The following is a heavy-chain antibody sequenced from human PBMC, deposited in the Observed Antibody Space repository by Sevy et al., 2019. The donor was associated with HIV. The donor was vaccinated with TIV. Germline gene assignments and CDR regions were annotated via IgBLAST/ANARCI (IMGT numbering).Heavy chain of an antibody. CDR1: GFTFSSYG. Sequence: GESLKISCAASGFTFSSYGMHWVRQAPGKGLEWVAVISYDGSNKYYADSVKGRFTISRDNSKNTLYLQMNSMRAEETAVYYCAKPSPYDSSGYYYIPFDYWGQGTLVTVSS. CDR3: AKPSPYDSSGYYYIPFDY. CDR2: ISYDGSNK. D-gene: IGHD3-22*01. V-gene: IGHV3-30*18. J-gene: IGHJ4*02.